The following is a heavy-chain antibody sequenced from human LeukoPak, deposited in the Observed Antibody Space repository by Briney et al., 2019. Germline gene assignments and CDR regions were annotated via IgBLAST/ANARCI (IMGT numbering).Heavy chain of an antibody. D-gene: IGHD5-12*01. J-gene: IGHJ6*03. CDR1: GFTFRSYA. V-gene: IGHV3-23*01. Sequence: GGSLRLSCAVSGFTFRSYAMNWVRQAPGKGLEWVAAITADGGSTHYTTSVKGRFIISRDTPKNTLSLQMNSLRAEDTAVYFCARVWLRDYMDVWGEGTTVTVSS. CDR3: ARVWLRDYMDV. CDR2: ITADGGST.